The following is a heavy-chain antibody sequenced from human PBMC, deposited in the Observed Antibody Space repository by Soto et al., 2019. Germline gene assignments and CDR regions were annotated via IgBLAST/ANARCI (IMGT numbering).Heavy chain of an antibody. J-gene: IGHJ5*02. D-gene: IGHD3-10*01. V-gene: IGHV4-30-2*01. CDR2: IYHSGRT. CDR3: ARVVVSWLDP. Sequence: QLHLQEAGSGLVKPSQTLSLTCAVSGGSISSGGYSWSWLRQPPGKGLEWIGYIYHSGRTYYHPSLKSRGTIAVYRSKTQFYLELSSVTAADTAVYQCARVVVSWLDPWGQGTLVPVAS. CDR1: GGSISSGGYS.